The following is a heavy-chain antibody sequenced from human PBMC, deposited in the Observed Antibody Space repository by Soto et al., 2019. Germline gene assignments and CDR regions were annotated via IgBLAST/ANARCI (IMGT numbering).Heavy chain of an antibody. Sequence: QVHLVQSGAEVKKPGASVKVSCKGSGYGFTTYGITWVRQAPGQGLEWMAWISAHNGNTNYAQKLQGRVTVTRDTSTSTDYMELRSLRSDDPAEYSCARGRYGDYWGQGALVTVSS. V-gene: IGHV1-18*01. J-gene: IGHJ4*02. CDR2: ISAHNGNT. D-gene: IGHD1-1*01. CDR1: GYGFTTYG. CDR3: ARGRYGDY.